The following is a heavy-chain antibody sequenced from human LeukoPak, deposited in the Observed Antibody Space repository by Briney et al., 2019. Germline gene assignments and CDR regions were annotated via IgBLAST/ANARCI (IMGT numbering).Heavy chain of an antibody. V-gene: IGHV4-59*08. Sequence: SETLSLTRTVSSGSISSYYWSWIRQPPGKGLEWIGYINDSGCTNPNPSLKSRVNMSVGTSNNHFSLKLSSVAAAGTAVYYCTRRGRNNWGEGNDYWGQGTLVTVSS. J-gene: IGHJ4*02. D-gene: IGHD1-1*01. CDR2: INDSGCT. CDR1: SGSISSYY. CDR3: TRRGRNNWGEGNDY.